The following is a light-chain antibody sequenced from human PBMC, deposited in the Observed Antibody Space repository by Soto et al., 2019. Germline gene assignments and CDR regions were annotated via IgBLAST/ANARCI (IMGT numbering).Light chain of an antibody. CDR3: CSYVGNYTVL. J-gene: IGLJ2*01. Sequence: QSVLTQPRSVSGSPGQSVTISCTGTSSDVGGYNYVSWYQQHPGKAPKLMICDVSKRPSGVPDRFSASKSGNTASLTISGLQAEDEADYYCCSYVGNYTVLFGGGTKLTVL. CDR1: SSDVGGYNY. V-gene: IGLV2-11*01. CDR2: DVS.